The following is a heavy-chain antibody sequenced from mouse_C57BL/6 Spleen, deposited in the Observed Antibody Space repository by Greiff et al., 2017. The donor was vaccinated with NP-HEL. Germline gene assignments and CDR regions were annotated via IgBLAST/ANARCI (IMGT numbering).Heavy chain of an antibody. CDR3: TTYYYGSSPFDY. CDR2: IDPEDGDT. J-gene: IGHJ2*01. Sequence: DVKLVESGAELVRPGASVKLSCTASGFNITDYYMHWVKQRPEQGLEWIGSIDPEDGDTEYAPKFQGKATMTADTSSNTAYLQLSSLTSEDTAVYYCTTYYYGSSPFDYWGQGTTLTVSS. V-gene: IGHV14-1*01. CDR1: GFNITDYY. D-gene: IGHD1-1*01.